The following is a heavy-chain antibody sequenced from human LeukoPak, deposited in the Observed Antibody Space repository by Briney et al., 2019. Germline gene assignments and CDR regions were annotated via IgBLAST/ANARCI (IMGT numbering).Heavy chain of an antibody. V-gene: IGHV3-23*01. J-gene: IGHJ4*02. Sequence: PGGSLRLSCTASGFSVFTYPMAWVRQAPGKGLQWVSTITASGTNTFYASSVKGRFTISSDNAKNSLYLQMNSLRAEDTAVYDCARQGDPSLGDVRDFWTGYYTCFDDWGQGTLVTVSS. CDR1: GFSVFTYP. CDR2: ITASGTNT. D-gene: IGHD3/OR15-3a*01. CDR3: ARQGDPSLGDVRDFWTGYYTCFDD.